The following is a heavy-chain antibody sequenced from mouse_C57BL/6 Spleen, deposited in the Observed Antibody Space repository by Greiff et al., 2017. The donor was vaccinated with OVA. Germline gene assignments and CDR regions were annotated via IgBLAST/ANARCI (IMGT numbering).Heavy chain of an antibody. CDR3: ASGDYGRAWFAY. J-gene: IGHJ3*01. V-gene: IGHV1-55*01. Sequence: QVQLKQSGAELVKPGASVKMSCKASGYTFTSYWITWVKQRPGQGLEWIGDIYPGSGSTNYNEKFKSKATLTVDTSSSTAYMQLSSLTSEDSAVYYCASGDYGRAWFAYWGQGTLVTVSA. CDR2: IYPGSGST. CDR1: GYTFTSYW. D-gene: IGHD1-2*01.